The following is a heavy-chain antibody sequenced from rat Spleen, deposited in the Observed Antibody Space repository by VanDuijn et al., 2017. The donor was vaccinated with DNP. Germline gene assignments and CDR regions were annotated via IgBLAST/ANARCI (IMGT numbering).Heavy chain of an antibody. J-gene: IGHJ2*01. CDR3: ASLPYYGYWGDY. CDR1: GFTFGDYN. V-gene: IGHV5-25*01. Sequence: EVQLVESGGGLVQPGRSLKLSCTASGFTFGDYNMAWVRQAPTKGLEWVASISPGGGGTYYRDSVKGRFIVSRDNAKSSLYLQMDSLRSDDTATYYCASLPYYGYWGDYWGQGVMVTVSS. CDR2: ISPGGGGT. D-gene: IGHD1-7*01.